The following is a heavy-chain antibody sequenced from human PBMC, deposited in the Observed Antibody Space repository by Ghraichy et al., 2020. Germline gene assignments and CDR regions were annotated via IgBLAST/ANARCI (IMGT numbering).Heavy chain of an antibody. CDR2: IGSTGTT. D-gene: IGHD4-17*01. CDR1: GFTFRTYA. J-gene: IGHJ4*02. V-gene: IGHV3-23*01. CDR3: ARTEYGEPPFGGY. Sequence: GESLRLSCTASGFTFRTYAMCWVRQAAGKGLEWVSTIGSTGTTYYADSVRGRFTISRDNSKNSLYLQMNSLRADDTALYYCARTEYGEPPFGGYWGRGTLVTVSS.